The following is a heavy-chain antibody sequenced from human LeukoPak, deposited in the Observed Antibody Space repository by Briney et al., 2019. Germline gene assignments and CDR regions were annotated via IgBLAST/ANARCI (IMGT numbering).Heavy chain of an antibody. CDR2: IYTSGST. J-gene: IGHJ3*02. D-gene: IGHD6-19*01. V-gene: IGHV4-61*02. CDR3: ARVRSSGWLHDAFDI. CDR1: GGSISSGSYY. Sequence: ASETLSLTCTVSGGSISSGSYYWSWIRQPAGKGLEWIGRIYTSGSTNYNPSLKSRVTISVDTSKNQFSLKLSSVTAADTAVYYCARVRSSGWLHDAFDIWGQGTMVTVSS.